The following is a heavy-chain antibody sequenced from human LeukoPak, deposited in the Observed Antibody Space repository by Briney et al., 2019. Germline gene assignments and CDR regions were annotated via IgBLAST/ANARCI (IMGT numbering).Heavy chain of an antibody. CDR2: IRSSGVST. CDR3: AKEVRESAWYYFDY. V-gene: IGHV3-23*01. J-gene: IGHJ4*02. Sequence: PGGSLRLSCAASGFTFNTYAMSWVRQAPGKGLEWVSGIRSSGVSTYYADSVKGRFTISRDNSKNTLYLQVTRLRAEDTAVYYCAKEVRESAWYYFDYWGQGTLVTVSS. CDR1: GFTFNTYA. D-gene: IGHD3-10*01.